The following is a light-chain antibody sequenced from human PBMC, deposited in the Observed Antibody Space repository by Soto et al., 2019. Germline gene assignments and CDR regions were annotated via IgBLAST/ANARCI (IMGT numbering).Light chain of an antibody. CDR1: QNINSY. Sequence: EIVLTQSPATLSLSPGERATLSCRASQNINSYLAWYQQKPGQAPRLLIYATSNRATGIPARFSGSGSGTDFTLSIRSLEPEDFAVYYCQQRSSWPFTFGPGTKVDSK. J-gene: IGKJ3*01. CDR3: QQRSSWPFT. CDR2: ATS. V-gene: IGKV3-11*01.